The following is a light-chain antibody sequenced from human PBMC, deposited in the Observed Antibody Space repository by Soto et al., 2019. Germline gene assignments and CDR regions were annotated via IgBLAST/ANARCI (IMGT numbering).Light chain of an antibody. Sequence: QSALTQPSSASWSPGQSVTISCTGTSSDVGGYNYVSWYQQHPGKAPKLMIYEVSKRPSGVPDRFSGSKSGNTASLTVSGLQAEDEADYYCSSYAGSNIVVFGGGTKLTVL. J-gene: IGLJ2*01. CDR2: EVS. CDR3: SSYAGSNIVV. V-gene: IGLV2-8*01. CDR1: SSDVGGYNY.